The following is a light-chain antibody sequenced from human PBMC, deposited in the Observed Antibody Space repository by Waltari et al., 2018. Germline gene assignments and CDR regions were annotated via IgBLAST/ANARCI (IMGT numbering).Light chain of an antibody. CDR1: SRDVGLYDS. Sequence: QSALTQPPSASGSPGQSVTIPCTGTSRDVGLYDSVPWSQQHPGKAPKLIIFEVNTSPSGVLDRFSGSKSGNTASLTIYGLQPEDEADYYCSSYAGSDNFVVFGGGTKLTVL. CDR3: SSYAGSDNFVV. V-gene: IGLV2-8*01. J-gene: IGLJ2*01. CDR2: EVN.